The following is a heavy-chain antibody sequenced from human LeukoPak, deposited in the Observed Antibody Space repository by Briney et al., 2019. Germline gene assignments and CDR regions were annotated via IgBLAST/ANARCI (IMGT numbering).Heavy chain of an antibody. Sequence: GGSLRLSCAASGLTFSSYVMSWVRQAPGKGLEWVSAISGGADATYYADSVRGRFTISRDNFKNTLYLQMNSLRADDTAVYYCTKEPRESRVAGPFDYWGQGTLVTVSS. D-gene: IGHD6-19*01. CDR1: GLTFSSYV. CDR3: TKEPRESRVAGPFDY. J-gene: IGHJ4*02. V-gene: IGHV3-23*01. CDR2: ISGGADAT.